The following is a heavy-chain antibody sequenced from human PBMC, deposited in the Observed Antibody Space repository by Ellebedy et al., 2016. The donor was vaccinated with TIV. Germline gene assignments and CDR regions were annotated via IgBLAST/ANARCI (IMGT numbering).Heavy chain of an antibody. Sequence: GESLKISCAASGFSLSNYGMHWVRRAPGKGLEWVAVVSSDGKTKYYLDSVKGRFTISRDNSKNTLSLEMNSLRAEDTATYYCTKELMHAIHGFDIWGQGTMVTVSS. CDR2: VSSDGKTK. V-gene: IGHV3-30*18. D-gene: IGHD2-8*01. J-gene: IGHJ3*02. CDR3: TKELMHAIHGFDI. CDR1: GFSLSNYG.